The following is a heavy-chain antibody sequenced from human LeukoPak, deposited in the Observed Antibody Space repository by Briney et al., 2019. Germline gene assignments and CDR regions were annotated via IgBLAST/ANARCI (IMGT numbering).Heavy chain of an antibody. CDR3: AKDVGKWESLHFFDY. Sequence: GGSLRLSCVASGFSFSSYPMNWVRQAPGKGLEWVSHINSDTNITPYTASVSGRFTISRDDSRNTLYLQMNSLRGDDTAVYYCAKDVGKWESLHFFDYWGQGTLVTVSS. J-gene: IGHJ4*02. CDR1: GFSFSSYP. CDR2: INSDTNIT. D-gene: IGHD1-26*01. V-gene: IGHV3-48*04.